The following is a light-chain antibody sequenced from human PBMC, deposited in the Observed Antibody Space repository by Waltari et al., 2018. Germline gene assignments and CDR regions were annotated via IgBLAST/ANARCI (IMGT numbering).Light chain of an antibody. Sequence: DIVMTQSPDSLAVSLGERATINCKSSQSVLYSSNHKNYLAGYQQKPGQPPKLLFYRSSTRESGVPNRFSGSGSGTDFTLTISSLQAEDVAVYYCQQYYNTPYTFGQGTKLEIK. J-gene: IGKJ2*01. V-gene: IGKV4-1*01. CDR1: QSVLYSSNHKNY. CDR3: QQYYNTPYT. CDR2: RSS.